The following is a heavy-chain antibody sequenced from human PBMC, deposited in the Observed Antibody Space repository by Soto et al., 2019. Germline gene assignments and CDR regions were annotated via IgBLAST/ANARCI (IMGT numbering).Heavy chain of an antibody. Sequence: SETLFLTCTVSGGFISSYYWSWIRQPPGKGLEWIGYIYYSGSTNYNPSLKSRVTISVDTSKNQFSLKLSSVTAADTAVYYCARVSGWYEGWFDPWGQGTLVTVSS. CDR2: IYYSGST. V-gene: IGHV4-59*01. D-gene: IGHD6-19*01. CDR1: GGFISSYY. J-gene: IGHJ5*02. CDR3: ARVSGWYEGWFDP.